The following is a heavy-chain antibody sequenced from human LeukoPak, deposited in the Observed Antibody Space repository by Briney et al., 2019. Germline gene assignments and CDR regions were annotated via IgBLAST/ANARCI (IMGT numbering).Heavy chain of an antibody. CDR1: GGSISSCY. Sequence: SETLSLTCTVSGGSISSCYWSWIRQPAGKGLEWIGRIYTSGSTNYNPSLKSRVTMSVDTSKNQFSLKLSSVTAADTAVYYCARDANNYYDSSGLDYWGQGTLVTVSS. V-gene: IGHV4-4*07. CDR2: IYTSGST. J-gene: IGHJ4*02. CDR3: ARDANNYYDSSGLDY. D-gene: IGHD3-22*01.